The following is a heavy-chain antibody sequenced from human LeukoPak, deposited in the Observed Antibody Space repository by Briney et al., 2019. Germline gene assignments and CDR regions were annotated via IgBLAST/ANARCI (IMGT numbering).Heavy chain of an antibody. Sequence: PGTSLRLSCAASGFTFSRFGMHWVRQAPGKGLEWVAVISYDGSNKYYADSVKGRFTISRDNSKNTLYLQMNSLRAEDTAVYYCAKDVFTNRATTYFDYWGQGTLVTVSS. CDR1: GFTFSRFG. CDR3: AKDVFTNRATTYFDY. CDR2: ISYDGSNK. J-gene: IGHJ4*02. V-gene: IGHV3-30*18. D-gene: IGHD1-26*01.